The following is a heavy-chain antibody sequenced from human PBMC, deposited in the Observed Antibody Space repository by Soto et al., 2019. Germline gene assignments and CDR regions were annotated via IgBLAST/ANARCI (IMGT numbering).Heavy chain of an antibody. D-gene: IGHD3-9*01. CDR2: INPSGGST. Sequence: ASVKVSCKASGYPFSSYYMHWVRLAPGQGLEWMGIINPSGGSTSYAQKFQGRVTMTRDTSTSTVYMELSSLRSEDTAVYYCARDLGLRYFDWVPMDVWGQGTTVTVSS. CDR1: GYPFSSYY. J-gene: IGHJ6*02. CDR3: ARDLGLRYFDWVPMDV. V-gene: IGHV1-46*03.